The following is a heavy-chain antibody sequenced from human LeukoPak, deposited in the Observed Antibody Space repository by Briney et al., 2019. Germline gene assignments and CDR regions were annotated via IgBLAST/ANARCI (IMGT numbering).Heavy chain of an antibody. CDR3: ARVLHQRNYDSGTYYIY. J-gene: IGHJ4*02. D-gene: IGHD3-22*01. CDR1: GFTFSSYW. CDR2: INSDGSST. V-gene: IGHV3-74*01. Sequence: PGGSLRLSCAASGFTFSSYWMHWVRQAPGKGLVWVSRINSDGSSTSYADSVKGRFTISRDNAKNTLYLQMNSLRAEDTAVYYCARVLHQRNYDSGTYYIYWGQGTLVTVSS.